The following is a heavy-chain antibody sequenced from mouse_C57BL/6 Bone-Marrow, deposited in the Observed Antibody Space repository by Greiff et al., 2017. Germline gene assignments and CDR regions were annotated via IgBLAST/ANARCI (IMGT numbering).Heavy chain of an antibody. J-gene: IGHJ2*01. CDR2: IYPTSGRT. Sequence: QVQLQQPGAELVKPGASVKMSCKASGYTFTSYWITWVKQRPGQGLEWIGDIYPTSGRTNYNEKFKSKAIQTVDTSSNTAYMQLSSLTSEDSAVFYCARSGPLGRSFDYWGQGTTLTVSS. CDR3: ARSGPLGRSFDY. D-gene: IGHD4-1*01. CDR1: GYTFTSYW. V-gene: IGHV1-55*01.